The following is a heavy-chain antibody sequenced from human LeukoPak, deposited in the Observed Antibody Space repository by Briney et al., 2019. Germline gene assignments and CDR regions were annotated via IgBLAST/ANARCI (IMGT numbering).Heavy chain of an antibody. CDR2: ISGSGGST. D-gene: IGHD4-23*01. J-gene: IGHJ4*02. CDR1: GFTFSSYA. V-gene: IGHV3-23*01. Sequence: GGSLRLSCAASGFTFSSYAMSWVRQAPGKGREWVSAISGSGGSTYYADSVKGRFTISRDNSKNTLYLQMNSLRAEDTAVYYCAAYPYGGNRPTFGLFDYWGQGTLVTVSS. CDR3: AAYPYGGNRPTFGLFDY.